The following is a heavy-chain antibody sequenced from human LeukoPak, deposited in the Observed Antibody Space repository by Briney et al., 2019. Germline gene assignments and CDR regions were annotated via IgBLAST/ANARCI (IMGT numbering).Heavy chain of an antibody. CDR2: ISYDGSNK. CDR3: ARDPSGDYFDY. Sequence: PGGSLRLSCAASGFTFSSYAMHWVRQAPGKGLERVAVISYDGSNKYYADSVKGRFTISRDNSKNTLYLQMNSLRAEDTAVYYCARDPSGDYFDYWGQGTLVTVSS. J-gene: IGHJ4*02. CDR1: GFTFSSYA. V-gene: IGHV3-30-3*01. D-gene: IGHD2-15*01.